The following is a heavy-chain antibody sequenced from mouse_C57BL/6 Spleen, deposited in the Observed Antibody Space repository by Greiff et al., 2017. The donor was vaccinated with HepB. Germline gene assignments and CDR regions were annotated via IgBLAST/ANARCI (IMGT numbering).Heavy chain of an antibody. CDR3: ARRGYGSQYYFDY. CDR1: GYTFTDYY. J-gene: IGHJ2*01. V-gene: IGHV1-76*01. CDR2: IYPGSGNT. Sequence: VQLQQSGAELVRPGASVKLSCKASGYTFTDYYINWVKQRPGQGLEWIARIYPGSGNTYYNEKFKGKATLTAEKSSSTAYMQLSSLTSEDSAVYFCARRGYGSQYYFDYWGQGTTLTVSS. D-gene: IGHD1-1*01.